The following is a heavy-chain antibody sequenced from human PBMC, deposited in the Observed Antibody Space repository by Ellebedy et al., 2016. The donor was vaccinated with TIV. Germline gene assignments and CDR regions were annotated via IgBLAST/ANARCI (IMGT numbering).Heavy chain of an antibody. CDR2: VSHHGNNN. CDR3: AKNRRARSWYPLFDS. D-gene: IGHD6-13*01. Sequence: GESLKISCAASGFTYDNYAMHWVRQAPGKGLEWVAVVSHHGNNNFYADSVKGRFTISRDDSSNTLYLQMNSLGPDDTAVYYCAKNRRARSWYPLFDSWGQGTLVIVSS. CDR1: GFTYDNYA. J-gene: IGHJ4*02. V-gene: IGHV3-30*18.